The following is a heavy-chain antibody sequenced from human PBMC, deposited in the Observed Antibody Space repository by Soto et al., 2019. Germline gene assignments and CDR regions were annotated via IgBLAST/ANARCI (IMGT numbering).Heavy chain of an antibody. CDR1: GYIFTKHW. CDR2: IDPVDSDD. Sequence: GESMKISCPGSGYIFTKHWIAWVRQKPGKGLEWIGIIDPVDSDDRYSPSFEGQVTISVDKSNSPAFLRWDKLKTSDTATYFFARRALEPSGHYYPYNWFDSWGQGTQVTVSS. J-gene: IGHJ5*01. V-gene: IGHV5-51*01. D-gene: IGHD3-22*01. CDR3: ARRALEPSGHYYPYNWFDS.